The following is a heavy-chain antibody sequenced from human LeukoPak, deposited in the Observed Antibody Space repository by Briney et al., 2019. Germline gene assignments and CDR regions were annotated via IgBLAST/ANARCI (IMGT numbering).Heavy chain of an antibody. Sequence: GASVKVSCKASGYTFISYDIVWLRQATGQGLEWMGYMNPKSGNTDYVQNFLGRGTMTTDTSITTAHMELSGLRSEDTAVYYCARRIASTRLGVSTYYMDVWGEGTTVTISS. V-gene: IGHV1-8*01. CDR2: MNPKSGNT. CDR3: ARRIASTRLGVSTYYMDV. CDR1: GYTFISYD. J-gene: IGHJ6*03. D-gene: IGHD2-2*01.